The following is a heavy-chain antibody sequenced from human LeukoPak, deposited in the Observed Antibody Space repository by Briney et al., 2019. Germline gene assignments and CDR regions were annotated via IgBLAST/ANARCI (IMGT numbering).Heavy chain of an antibody. J-gene: IGHJ3*02. Sequence: PGGSLRLSCAASGFTFSSYAMSWVRQAPGKGLEWVSAISGSGGSTYYADSVKGRFTISRDNSKNTLYLQMNSLRAEDTAVYYCAKGTGVTTIFPDAFDIWGQGTMVTVSS. V-gene: IGHV3-23*01. CDR1: GFTFSSYA. CDR2: ISGSGGST. CDR3: AKGTGVTTIFPDAFDI. D-gene: IGHD5-12*01.